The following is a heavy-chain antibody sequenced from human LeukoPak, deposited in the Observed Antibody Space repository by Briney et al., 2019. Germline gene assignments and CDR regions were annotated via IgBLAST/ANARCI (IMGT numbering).Heavy chain of an antibody. J-gene: IGHJ6*04. CDR1: GFTFSSYG. Sequence: GRSLRLSCAASGFTFSSYGMHWVRQAPGKGLEWVAVIWYDGSNKYYADSVKGRFTISRDNSKNTLYLQMNSLRAEDTAVYYCARVRVPCYYGMDVWGKGTTVTVSS. CDR3: ARVRVPCYYGMDV. D-gene: IGHD3-3*01. CDR2: IWYDGSNK. V-gene: IGHV3-33*01.